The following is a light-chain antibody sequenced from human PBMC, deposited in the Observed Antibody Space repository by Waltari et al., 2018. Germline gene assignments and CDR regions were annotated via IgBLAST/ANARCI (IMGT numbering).Light chain of an antibody. CDR1: QSVSSY. CDR3: QQRSNWPLT. V-gene: IGKV3-11*01. CDR2: DAS. Sequence: EIVLTQSPATLSLFPGERATLSCRASQSVSSYLALYQQKPGQAPRLLIYDASNRATGIPARFSGSGSGTNFTLTISSLGPEDVAVYYCQQRSNWPLTFGGGTKVEIK. J-gene: IGKJ4*01.